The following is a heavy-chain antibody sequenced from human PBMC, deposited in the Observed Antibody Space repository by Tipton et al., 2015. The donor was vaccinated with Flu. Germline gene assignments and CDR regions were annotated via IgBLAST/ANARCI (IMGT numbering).Heavy chain of an antibody. CDR2: IYYSGST. CDR3: ATEYRGGGNRYYFDY. CDR1: GGSISGYY. D-gene: IGHD4-23*01. J-gene: IGHJ4*02. V-gene: IGHV4-59*01. Sequence: TLSLTCSVSGGSISGYYWTWIRQPPGKGLEWIGYIYYSGSTNYSPSLKSRVTISVDTSKNQFSLKLSSATAADTAVYYCATEYRGGGNRYYFDYWGQGTLVTVSS.